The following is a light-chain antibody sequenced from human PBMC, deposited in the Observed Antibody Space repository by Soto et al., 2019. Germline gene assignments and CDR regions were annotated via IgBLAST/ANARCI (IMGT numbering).Light chain of an antibody. J-gene: IGKJ2*01. Sequence: DTQMTQSPSSLSASVGDRVTITCRASQNINHYLNWYQHQPGKAPKLLIYGASSLQSVVPSRFSGGVSGTDFTLTITNLQPEDFATYYCQQSYTLPNTFGQGTNLEIK. V-gene: IGKV1-39*01. CDR1: QNINHY. CDR3: QQSYTLPNT. CDR2: GAS.